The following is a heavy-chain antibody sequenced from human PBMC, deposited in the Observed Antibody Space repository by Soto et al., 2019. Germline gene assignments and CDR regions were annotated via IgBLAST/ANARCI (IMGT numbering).Heavy chain of an antibody. Sequence: QLQLQESGPGLVKPSETLSLTCSVSGDSISSSDYYWAWIRQPPGKGLEWIGSIYYSGRIYYNPSLKSRVTISVDTSKSQFALRLSSVTAADTAVYYGARHPWETNYFDYWGQGTLVTVSS. D-gene: IGHD1-26*01. CDR3: ARHPWETNYFDY. J-gene: IGHJ4*02. CDR2: IYYSGRI. CDR1: GDSISSSDYY. V-gene: IGHV4-39*01.